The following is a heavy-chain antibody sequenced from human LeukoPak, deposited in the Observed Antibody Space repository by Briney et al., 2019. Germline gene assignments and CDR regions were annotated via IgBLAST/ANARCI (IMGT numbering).Heavy chain of an antibody. CDR3: ARAPKGYSSSWYVGYFDY. CDR2: IKQDGSEK. CDR1: GFTFSSYW. D-gene: IGHD6-13*01. J-gene: IGHJ4*02. Sequence: QSGGSLRLSCAASGFTFSSYWMSWVRQAPGKGLEWVANIKQDGSEKYYVDSVKGRFTISRDNAKNSLYLQMNSLRAEDTAVYYCARAPKGYSSSWYVGYFDYWGQGTLVTVSS. V-gene: IGHV3-7*01.